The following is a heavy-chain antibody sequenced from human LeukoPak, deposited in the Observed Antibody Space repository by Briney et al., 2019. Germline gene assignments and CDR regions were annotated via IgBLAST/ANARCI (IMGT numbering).Heavy chain of an antibody. V-gene: IGHV5-51*01. Sequence: GESLKISCKGSGYSFNSYWIGWVRQMPGKGLEWMGIIYPGDSDTRYSPSFQGQVTISADKSISTAYLQWSSLKASDTAMYYCARSYYDSSGYLDNFDYWGQGTLVTVSS. CDR3: ARSYYDSSGYLDNFDY. CDR1: GYSFNSYW. D-gene: IGHD3-22*01. J-gene: IGHJ4*02. CDR2: IYPGDSDT.